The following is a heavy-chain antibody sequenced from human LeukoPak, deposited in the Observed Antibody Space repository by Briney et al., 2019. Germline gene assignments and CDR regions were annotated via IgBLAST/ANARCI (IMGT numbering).Heavy chain of an antibody. J-gene: IGHJ6*02. Sequence: ASVKVSCKASGYTFTSYGISWVRQAPGQELEWMGWISAYNGNTNYAQKLQGRVTMTTDTSTSTAYMELRSLRSDDTAVYYCARDAYSVAGTVYYYYGMDVWDQGTTVTVSS. CDR2: ISAYNGNT. CDR3: ARDAYSVAGTVYYYYGMDV. CDR1: GYTFTSYG. D-gene: IGHD6-19*01. V-gene: IGHV1-18*01.